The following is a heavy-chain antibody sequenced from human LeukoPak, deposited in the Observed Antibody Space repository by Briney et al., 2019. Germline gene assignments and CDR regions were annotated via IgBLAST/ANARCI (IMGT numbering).Heavy chain of an antibody. CDR1: GFTFSSYA. Sequence: GGSLRLSCAASGFTFSSYAMSWVRQAPGKGLEWVSAISVGGGSTYYADSVKGRFTISRGNSKNTLYLQMNSLRAEDTAVYYCAKDGYDFWSGSDYWGQGTLVTVSS. V-gene: IGHV3-23*01. J-gene: IGHJ4*02. CDR3: AKDGYDFWSGSDY. CDR2: ISVGGGST. D-gene: IGHD3-3*01.